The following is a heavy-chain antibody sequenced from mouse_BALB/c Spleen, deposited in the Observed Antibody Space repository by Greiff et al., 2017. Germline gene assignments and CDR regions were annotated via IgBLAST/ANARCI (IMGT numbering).Heavy chain of an antibody. D-gene: IGHD2-4*01. Sequence: VQVVESGPGLVAPSQSLSITCTVSGFSLTSYGVHWVRQPPGKGLEWLGVIWAGGSTNYNSALMSRLSISKDNSKSQVFLKMNSLQTDDTAMYYCARAPYDYDDYYAMDYWGQGTSVTVSS. CDR3: ARAPYDYDDYYAMDY. V-gene: IGHV2-9*02. CDR1: GFSLTSYG. J-gene: IGHJ4*01. CDR2: IWAGGST.